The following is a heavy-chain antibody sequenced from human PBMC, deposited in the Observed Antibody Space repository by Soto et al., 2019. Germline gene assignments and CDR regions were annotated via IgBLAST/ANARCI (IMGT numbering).Heavy chain of an antibody. J-gene: IGHJ5*02. CDR3: ARGSFSSCSSWCDP. CDR2: IYYSGRT. CDR1: GGSISSGGYY. Sequence: PSETLSLTCTVSGGSISSGGYYWSWIRQHPGKGLEWIGYIYYSGRTYYNPSLHSRVSIAVDTTENQFSLKLTSVTAADTSGYYCARGSFSSCSSWCDPWGPGTLVTVSS. V-gene: IGHV4-31*03. D-gene: IGHD6-6*01.